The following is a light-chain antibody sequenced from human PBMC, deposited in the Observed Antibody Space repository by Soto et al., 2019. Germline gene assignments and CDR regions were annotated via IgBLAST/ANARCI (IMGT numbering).Light chain of an antibody. CDR1: QGISSY. J-gene: IGKJ2*01. CDR3: QQLNRYPYT. CDR2: AAS. Sequence: DIQLTQSPSFLSASVGDRVTITCRASQGISSYLAWYQQKPGKAPNLLIYAASTLQSGVPSRFSGSGSGTEFTLTINSLQPEDFATYYCQQLNRYPYTFGQGTKLEIK. V-gene: IGKV1-9*01.